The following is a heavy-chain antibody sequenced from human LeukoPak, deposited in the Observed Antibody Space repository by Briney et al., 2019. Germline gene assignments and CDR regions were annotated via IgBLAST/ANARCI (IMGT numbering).Heavy chain of an antibody. J-gene: IGHJ4*02. D-gene: IGHD5-12*01. Sequence: SGTLSLTCAVSGGSISSSNWWSWVRQPPGKGLEWIGEIYHSGSTNYNPSLKSRVTISVDTSKNQFSLKLSSVTAADTAVYYCARGEWLRPLDYWGQGTLVTVSS. V-gene: IGHV4-4*02. CDR2: IYHSGST. CDR3: ARGEWLRPLDY. CDR1: GGSISSSNW.